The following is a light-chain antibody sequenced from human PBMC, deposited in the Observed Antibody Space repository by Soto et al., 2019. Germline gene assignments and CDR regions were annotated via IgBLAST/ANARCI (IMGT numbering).Light chain of an antibody. CDR3: QQRSNRG. V-gene: IGKV3-11*01. CDR1: QSVSSY. CDR2: DAS. Sequence: EIVLTQSPATLSLSPGERATLSCRASQSVSSYLAWYQQKPGQAPRLLIYDASNRATGIPARFSGSGSGTDFTLTISSLEPEDFAVYYCQQRSNRGFGGGTKVEIK. J-gene: IGKJ4*01.